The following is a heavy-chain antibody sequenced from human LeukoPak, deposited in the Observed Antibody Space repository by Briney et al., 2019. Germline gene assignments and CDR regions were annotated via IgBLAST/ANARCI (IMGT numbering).Heavy chain of an antibody. Sequence: ASVKVSCKASGYSFTSHYMHWVRQAPGQGLEWMGLINPRGTATRYAESFQGRLTLTRDLSTSTDYMELSSLRSDDTAVYYCARNLWFGESSDAFDMWGQGTMVTVSS. J-gene: IGHJ3*02. CDR3: ARNLWFGESSDAFDM. CDR2: INPRGTAT. D-gene: IGHD3-10*01. CDR1: GYSFTSHY. V-gene: IGHV1-46*01.